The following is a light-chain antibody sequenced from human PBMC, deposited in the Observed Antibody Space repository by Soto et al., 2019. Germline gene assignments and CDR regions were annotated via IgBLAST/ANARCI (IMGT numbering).Light chain of an antibody. Sequence: DIQMTQSPSSLSASVGDRVTITCRASQSISSYLNWYQQKPGKAPKLLIYAATSLQSGVPSRLSGSGSGTEFTLNNSNMQPEDFATYYCTESYSTSYTFGQGTKLEIK. V-gene: IGKV1-39*01. J-gene: IGKJ2*01. CDR3: TESYSTSYT. CDR1: QSISSY. CDR2: AAT.